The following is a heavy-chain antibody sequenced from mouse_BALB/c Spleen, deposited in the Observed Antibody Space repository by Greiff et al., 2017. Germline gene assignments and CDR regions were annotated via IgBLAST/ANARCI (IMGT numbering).Heavy chain of an antibody. D-gene: IGHD1-1*01. CDR1: GYTFTSYD. V-gene: IGHV1S56*01. CDR3: ARDYYGTRAMDY. J-gene: IGHJ4*01. CDR2: IYPGDGST. Sequence: QVQLQQSGPELVRPGVSVKISCKASGYTFTSYDINWVKQRPGQGLEWIGWIYPGDGSTKYNEKFKGKATLTADKSSSTAYMQLSSLTSENSAVYFCARDYYGTRAMDYWGQGTSVTVSS.